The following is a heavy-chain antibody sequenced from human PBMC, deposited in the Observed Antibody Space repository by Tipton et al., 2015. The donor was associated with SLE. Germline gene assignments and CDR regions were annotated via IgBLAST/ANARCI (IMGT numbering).Heavy chain of an antibody. Sequence: TLSLTCTVSGGSMSSYYWNWIRQTPGKGLEWIGYIYYSGSANYNPSLKSRVTISVDTYKNQFSLKLSSVTAADTAVYYCARGRGVQYLWYFDYWGQGTLVTVSS. CDR3: ARGRGVQYLWYFDY. CDR2: IYYSGSA. V-gene: IGHV4-59*01. J-gene: IGHJ4*02. CDR1: GGSMSSYY. D-gene: IGHD2-8*02.